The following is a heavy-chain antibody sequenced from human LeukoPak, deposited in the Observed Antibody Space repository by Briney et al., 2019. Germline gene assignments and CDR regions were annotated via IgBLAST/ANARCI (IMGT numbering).Heavy chain of an antibody. Sequence: GRSLRLSCAASGFTFSSYAMHWVRQAPGKGLEWVSSISGSSSFIYYADSVKGRFTISRDNAKKSLYLQMNSLRAEDTAVYYCARDYAKTGYCSETSCPDVFDFWGQGTMVTVSS. V-gene: IGHV3-21*01. D-gene: IGHD2-15*01. CDR3: ARDYAKTGYCSETSCPDVFDF. CDR1: GFTFSSYA. J-gene: IGHJ3*01. CDR2: ISGSSSFI.